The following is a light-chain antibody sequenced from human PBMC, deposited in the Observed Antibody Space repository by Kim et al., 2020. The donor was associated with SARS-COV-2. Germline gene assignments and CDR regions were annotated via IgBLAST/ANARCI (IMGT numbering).Light chain of an antibody. CDR1: RSNIGSNT. J-gene: IGLJ3*02. CDR2: DND. Sequence: QSVLSQPPSASGTPGHRVTISCPGSRSNIGSNTVNWYQQFPGKAHTLLIFDNDQRPSGVPDRFSGSKSGTSASLAISGLQSDDEADYYCAAWDDSLNGWVFGGGTQLTVL. V-gene: IGLV1-44*01. CDR3: AAWDDSLNGWV.